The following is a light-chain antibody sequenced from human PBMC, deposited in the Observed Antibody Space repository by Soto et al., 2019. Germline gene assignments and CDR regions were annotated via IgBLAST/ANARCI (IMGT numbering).Light chain of an antibody. CDR2: AAS. V-gene: IGKV1-6*01. CDR1: QSISHA. CDR3: LQDDDYPFT. Sequence: AIQVTQSPSSLSASVCDRVTITCRASQSISHALSWYQQKPGRAPKFLIFAASNLQSGVPSRFSGSGSGTDFTLTISSLQPEDVATYFCLQDDDYPFTFGGGTKVEI. J-gene: IGKJ4*01.